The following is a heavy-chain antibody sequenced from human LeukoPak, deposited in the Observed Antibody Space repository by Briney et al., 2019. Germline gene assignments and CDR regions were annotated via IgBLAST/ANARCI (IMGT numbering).Heavy chain of an antibody. CDR1: GFTFSSYA. CDR3: AKDGGVYCSSTSCTPLGMDV. V-gene: IGHV3-23*01. D-gene: IGHD2-2*01. CDR2: ISGSGGST. Sequence: PGGSLRLSCAASGFTFSSYAMSWVRQAPGQGLEWVSAISGSGGSTYYADSVKGRFTISRDNSKNTLYLQMNSLRAEDTAVYYCAKDGGVYCSSTSCTPLGMDVWGQGTTVTVSS. J-gene: IGHJ6*02.